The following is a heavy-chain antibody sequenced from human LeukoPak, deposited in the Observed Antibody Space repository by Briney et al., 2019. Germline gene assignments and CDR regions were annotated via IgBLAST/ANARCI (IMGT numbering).Heavy chain of an antibody. Sequence: GGSLRLSCAASGFTFSDYYMSWIRQAPGKGLEWVSYISSSGSTIYYADSVKGRFTISRDNAKNSLYLQMNSLRAEDTAVYYCAKDQLIRYSSSSLIDYWGQGTLVTVSS. CDR2: ISSSGSTI. V-gene: IGHV3-11*01. CDR1: GFTFSDYY. D-gene: IGHD6-6*01. CDR3: AKDQLIRYSSSSLIDY. J-gene: IGHJ4*02.